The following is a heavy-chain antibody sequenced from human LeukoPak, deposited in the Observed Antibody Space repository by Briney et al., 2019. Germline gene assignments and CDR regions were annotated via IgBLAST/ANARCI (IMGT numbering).Heavy chain of an antibody. CDR1: GYTFTSYG. D-gene: IGHD3-22*01. Sequence: ASVKVSCKASGYTFTSYGISWVRQAPGQGLEWMGWISAYNGNTNYAQKLQGRVTMTTDTSTSTAYMELRSLRSDDTAVYYCARAAIVVVITEFDYWGQGTLVTVSS. CDR3: ARAAIVVVITEFDY. V-gene: IGHV1-18*01. J-gene: IGHJ4*02. CDR2: ISAYNGNT.